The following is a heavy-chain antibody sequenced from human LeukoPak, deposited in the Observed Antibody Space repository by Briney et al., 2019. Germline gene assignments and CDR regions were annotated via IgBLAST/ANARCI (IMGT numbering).Heavy chain of an antibody. V-gene: IGHV1-8*01. Sequence: GASVKVSCKASGYTFTSYDINWVRQATGQGLEWMGWMNPNSGNTGYAQKFQFRVTMTTDTSTSTAYMELRGLTSDDTAVYYCARDKAVTTERTQYFHHWGQGTLVTVSS. J-gene: IGHJ1*01. CDR1: GYTFTSYD. D-gene: IGHD4-11*01. CDR2: MNPNSGNT. CDR3: ARDKAVTTERTQYFHH.